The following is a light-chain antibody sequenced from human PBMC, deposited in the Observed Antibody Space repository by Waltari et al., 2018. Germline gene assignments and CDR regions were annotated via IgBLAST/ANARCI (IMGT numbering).Light chain of an antibody. Sequence: QSALTQPASVSGSPGQSITISCTGTSSDVGGYNYVSWYQQHPGKAPKLMIYDVSNLPSGVPTRFSGSKSGNTASLTISGLQAEDEADYHCSSYTSSSTLVFAGGTKLTVL. V-gene: IGLV2-14*03. J-gene: IGLJ3*02. CDR1: SSDVGGYNY. CDR3: SSYTSSSTLV. CDR2: DVS.